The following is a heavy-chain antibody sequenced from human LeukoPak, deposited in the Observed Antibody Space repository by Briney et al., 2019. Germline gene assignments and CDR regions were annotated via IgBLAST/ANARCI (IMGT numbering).Heavy chain of an antibody. CDR2: ISGSGGST. V-gene: IGHV3-23*01. CDR3: AKDLRGWLREKNLFDY. D-gene: IGHD5-12*01. J-gene: IGHJ4*02. Sequence: ETLSLTCTVSGGSISSGGYYWSWIRQHPGKGLEWVSAISGSGGSTYYADSVKGRFTISRDNSKNTLYLQMNSLRAEDTAVYYCAKDLRGWLREKNLFDYWGQGTLVTVSS. CDR1: GGSISSGGYY.